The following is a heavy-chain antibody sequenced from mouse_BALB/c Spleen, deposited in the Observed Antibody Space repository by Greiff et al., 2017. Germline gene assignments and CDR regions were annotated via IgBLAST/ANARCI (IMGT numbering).Heavy chain of an antibody. J-gene: IGHJ3*01. CDR3: APLSTMITTCAY. CDR2: IDPENGNT. CDR1: GFNIKDYY. Sequence: VQLQQSGAELVRPGALVKLSCKASGFNIKDYYMHWVKQRPEQGLGWIGWIDPENGNTIYDPKFQGKASITADTSSNTAYLQLSSLTSEDTAVYYCAPLSTMITTCAYWGQGTLVTVSA. V-gene: IGHV14-1*02. D-gene: IGHD2-4*01.